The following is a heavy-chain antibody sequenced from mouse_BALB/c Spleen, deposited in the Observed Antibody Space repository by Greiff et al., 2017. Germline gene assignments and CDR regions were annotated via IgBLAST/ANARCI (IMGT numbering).Heavy chain of an antibody. D-gene: IGHD1-1*02. CDR3: ARRGSVDY. CDR1: GYTFTSYW. V-gene: IGHV1-7*01. J-gene: IGHJ2*01. Sequence: QVQLQQSGAELAKPGASVKMSCKASGYTFTSYWMHWVKQRPGQGLEWIGYINPSTGYTEYNQKFKDKATLTADKSSSTAYMQLSSLTSEDSAVYYCARRGSVDYWGQGTTLTVSS. CDR2: INPSTGYT.